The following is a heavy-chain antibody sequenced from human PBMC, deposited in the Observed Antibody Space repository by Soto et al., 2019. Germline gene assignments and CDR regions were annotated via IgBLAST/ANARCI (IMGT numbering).Heavy chain of an antibody. V-gene: IGHV4-4*02. J-gene: IGHJ6*02. Sequence: LSLTCAVSGGSIFSSNWWSWVRQPPGKGLEWIGEIYHSGSTNYNPSLKSRVTISVDKSKNQFSLKLSSVTAADTAVYYCARGSNNVDTAYYYYYGMAVWGQGTTVTVSS. D-gene: IGHD5-18*01. CDR2: IYHSGST. CDR3: ARGSNNVDTAYYYYYGMAV. CDR1: GGSIFSSNW.